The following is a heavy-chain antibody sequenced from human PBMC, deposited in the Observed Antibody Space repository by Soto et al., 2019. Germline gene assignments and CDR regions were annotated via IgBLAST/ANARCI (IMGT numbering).Heavy chain of an antibody. Sequence: GGSLRLSCAASGFTFSNAWMSWVRQAPGKGLEWVGRIKSKTDGGTTDYAAPVKGRFTISRDDSKNTLYLQMNSLKTEDTAVYYCTASTANYYYYMDVWGKGTTVTVSS. V-gene: IGHV3-15*01. J-gene: IGHJ6*03. CDR1: GFTFSNAW. D-gene: IGHD1-26*01. CDR2: IKSKTDGGTT. CDR3: TASTANYYYYMDV.